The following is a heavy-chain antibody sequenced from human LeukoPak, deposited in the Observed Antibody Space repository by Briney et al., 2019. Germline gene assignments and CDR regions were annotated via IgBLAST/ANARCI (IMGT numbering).Heavy chain of an antibody. Sequence: SETLSLTCTVSGGSISSYYWSWIRQPPGKGLEWIGCFYKSGSTDYNPSLKSRVTISVDTSKNQFSLKLSSVTAADTAVYYCAGQNVPTPHDYWGPGTQVTVSS. J-gene: IGHJ4*02. CDR1: GGSISSYY. V-gene: IGHV4-59*01. CDR3: AGQNVPTPHDY. CDR2: FYKSGST.